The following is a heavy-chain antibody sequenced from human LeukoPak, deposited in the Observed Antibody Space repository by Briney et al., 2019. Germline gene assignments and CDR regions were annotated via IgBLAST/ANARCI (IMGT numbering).Heavy chain of an antibody. CDR2: MSGSGYYT. J-gene: IGHJ6*03. CDR1: RFAFSNFA. D-gene: IGHD3-3*01. Sequence: GGSLRLSCAASRFAFSNFAMSWVRQAPGKGLEWVSAMSGSGYYTYYVESVKGRFTISRDNSKNTLYLHMNSLRADDTAVYYCAKMEGQRLYDYCMDVWGRGTTVTVSS. V-gene: IGHV3-23*01. CDR3: AKMEGQRLYDYCMDV.